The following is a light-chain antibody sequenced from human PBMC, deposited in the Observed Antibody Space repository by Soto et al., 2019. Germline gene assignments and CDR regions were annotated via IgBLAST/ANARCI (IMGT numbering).Light chain of an antibody. J-gene: IGKJ1*01. CDR3: QQYAYSPRT. Sequence: EIVLMQSPGTLSLSPGERATLSCRASQSVSNNYFAWFQQNPGQAPRLLIYDASTRASGVPDRFIGSGSGTDFTLTISRLEPADFAVYYCQQYAYSPRTFGQGTKVELK. CDR1: QSVSNNY. CDR2: DAS. V-gene: IGKV3-20*01.